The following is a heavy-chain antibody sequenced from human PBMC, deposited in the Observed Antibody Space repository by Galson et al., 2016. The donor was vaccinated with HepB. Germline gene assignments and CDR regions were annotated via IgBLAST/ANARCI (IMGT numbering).Heavy chain of an antibody. V-gene: IGHV3-7*03. CDR2: IKQDASKE. Sequence: SLRLSCAASGFTFSSYWMNWVRQAPGKGLAWLANIKQDASKEIYVDSVKGRCTISRDTAKKSVYLQMIRLRVEDTAGYCCTGTPGLYYYYSGLDVWGQGTTVTVSS. J-gene: IGHJ6*02. CDR1: GFTFSSYW. D-gene: IGHD1-1*01. CDR3: TGTPGLYYYYSGLDV.